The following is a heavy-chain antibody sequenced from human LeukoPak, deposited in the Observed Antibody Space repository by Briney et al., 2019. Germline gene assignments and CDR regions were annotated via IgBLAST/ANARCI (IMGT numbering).Heavy chain of an antibody. CDR2: FDPEDGET. CDR1: GYTLTELS. Sequence: ASVKVSCKVSGYTLTELSMHWLRQAPGKGLEWMGGFDPEDGETIYAQKFQGRVTMTEETSTDTAYMELSSLRSEDTAVYYCATGLVVVAATPHAFDIWGQGTMVTVSS. D-gene: IGHD2-15*01. V-gene: IGHV1-24*01. CDR3: ATGLVVVAATPHAFDI. J-gene: IGHJ3*02.